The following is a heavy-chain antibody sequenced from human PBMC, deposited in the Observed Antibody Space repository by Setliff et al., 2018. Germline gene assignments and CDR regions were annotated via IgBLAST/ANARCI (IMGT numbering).Heavy chain of an antibody. CDR1: GGSFSGYY. V-gene: IGHV4-34*01. CDR2: INHSGST. Sequence: SETLSLTCAVYGGSFSGYYWSWIRQPPGKGLEWIGEINHSGSTNYNPSLKSRVTISVDTSKNQFSLKLSSVTAADTAVYYCARDRQYCSSPTCYSSYFYYYAMDIWGQGTTVTVSS. CDR3: ARDRQYCSSPTCYSSYFYYYAMDI. D-gene: IGHD2-2*02. J-gene: IGHJ6*02.